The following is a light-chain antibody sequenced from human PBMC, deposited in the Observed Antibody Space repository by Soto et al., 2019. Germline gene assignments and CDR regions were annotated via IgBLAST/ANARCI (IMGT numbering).Light chain of an antibody. CDR3: SSYAGSNKSV. V-gene: IGLV2-8*01. CDR1: SSDVGGYNY. J-gene: IGLJ1*01. CDR2: EVS. Sequence: QSVLTQPPSASGSPGQSVTISCTGTSSDVGGYNYVSRYQQHPGKAPKLMIYEVSKRPSGVPDRFSGSKSGNTASLTVSGLQPEDEADSYCSSYAGSNKSVFGTGTKVTVL.